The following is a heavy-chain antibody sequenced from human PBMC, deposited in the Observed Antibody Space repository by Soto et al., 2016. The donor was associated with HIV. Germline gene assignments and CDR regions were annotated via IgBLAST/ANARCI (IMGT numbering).Heavy chain of an antibody. J-gene: IGHJ4*02. CDR3: ASGGVPYIWGSYRHDY. CDR1: GFTFSSYW. D-gene: IGHD3-16*02. CDR2: INSDGSST. V-gene: IGHV3-74*01. Sequence: EVQLLDSGGGLVQPGGSLRLSCAASGFTFSSYWMHWVRQAPGKGLVWVSRINSDGSSTTYADSVKGRFTISRDNAKNTLYLQMNSLRAEDTAVYYCASGGVPYIWGSYRHDYWGQGTLVTVSS.